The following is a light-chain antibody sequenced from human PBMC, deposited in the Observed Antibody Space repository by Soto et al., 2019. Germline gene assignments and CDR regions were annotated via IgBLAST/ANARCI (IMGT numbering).Light chain of an antibody. J-gene: IGLJ2*01. V-gene: IGLV1-47*02. Sequence: QSVLTQPPSASGTPGQTVTIACSGSSSNVGGNYVYWYQQLPGTAPRLLIYNSNKRPSGVPDRFSGSRSGTSASLAISGLRSDDESDYYCAAWDDSLRGVVFGGGTKVTVL. CDR1: SSNVGGNY. CDR3: AAWDDSLRGVV. CDR2: NSN.